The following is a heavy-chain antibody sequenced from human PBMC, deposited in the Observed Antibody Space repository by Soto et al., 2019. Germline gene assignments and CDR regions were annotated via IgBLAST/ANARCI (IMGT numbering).Heavy chain of an antibody. D-gene: IGHD3-10*01. J-gene: IGHJ4*02. CDR1: GGSITSFGYS. Sequence: QVQLQESGPGLVKPSQTLPLTCTVSGGSITSFGYSWNWIRQHPGEGLEWIGYIYYGERTYYNPSLKSRVTISIDTSKNQFSLKLDSVTAADTAVYYCARSPLSQQVLFDYWGQGTLVTVSS. CDR2: IYYGERT. V-gene: IGHV4-31*03. CDR3: ARSPLSQQVLFDY.